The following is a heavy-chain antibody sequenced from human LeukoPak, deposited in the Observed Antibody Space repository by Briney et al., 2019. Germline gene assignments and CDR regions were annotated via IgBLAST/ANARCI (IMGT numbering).Heavy chain of an antibody. CDR3: ARHKSFDYLSPIDS. J-gene: IGHJ4*02. Sequence: SETLSLTCPVSGGSVSSSRYYWGWIRPPPGKGLEWIGSIYYTGSTYYKPSLKRRVTISVDASKNQISLKLSSVTAADTAVYFWARHKSFDYLSPIDSWGQGTLVTVSS. CDR1: GGSVSSSRYY. D-gene: IGHD3-9*01. CDR2: IYYTGST. V-gene: IGHV4-39*01.